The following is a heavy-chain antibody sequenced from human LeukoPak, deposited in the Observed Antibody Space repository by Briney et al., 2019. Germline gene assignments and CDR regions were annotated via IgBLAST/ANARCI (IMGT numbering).Heavy chain of an antibody. V-gene: IGHV5-51*01. CDR3: ARQGTTWGPFDY. CDR1: GHSFTSYW. J-gene: IGHJ4*02. Sequence: GESLKISCQGSGHSFTSYWIGWVRQMPGKGLEWMGIIYAGDSDTRYSPSLEGQVTISADKSIPTAYLQWSSLKASDTAMYYCARQGTTWGPFDYWGQGTLVTVSS. D-gene: IGHD4-11*01. CDR2: IYAGDSDT.